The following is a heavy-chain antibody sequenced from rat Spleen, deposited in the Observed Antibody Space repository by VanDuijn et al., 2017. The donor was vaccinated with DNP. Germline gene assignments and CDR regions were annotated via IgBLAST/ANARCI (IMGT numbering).Heavy chain of an antibody. CDR2: ITNSGGTT. V-gene: IGHV5-31*01. D-gene: IGHD4-2*01. CDR3: TRATGFDY. Sequence: EVQLVETGGGPVQPGRSLKLSCVASGFTFSGYWMFWIRQAPGKGLEWVASITNSGGTTYYPDSVRGRFTISRDNAEDTLFLQMNSLRSEDTATYYCTRATGFDYWGQGVMVTVSS. CDR1: GFTFSGYW. J-gene: IGHJ2*01.